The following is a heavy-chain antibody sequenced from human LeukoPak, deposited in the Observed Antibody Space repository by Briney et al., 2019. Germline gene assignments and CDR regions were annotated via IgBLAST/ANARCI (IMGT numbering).Heavy chain of an antibody. CDR3: ARSLKYLGY. CDR1: GFTFSSYE. CDR2: ISSGASTI. D-gene: IGHD3-16*01. J-gene: IGHJ4*02. Sequence: PGGSLRLSCAASGFTFSSYEMNWVRQAPGKGLDWVSYISSGASTIYYADSVKGRFTISRDNAKNSLYLQMNSLRAEDTAVYYCARSLKYLGYWGQGTLVTVSS. V-gene: IGHV3-48*03.